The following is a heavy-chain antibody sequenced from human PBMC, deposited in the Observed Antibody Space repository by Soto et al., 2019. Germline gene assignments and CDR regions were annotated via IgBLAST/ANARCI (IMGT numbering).Heavy chain of an antibody. CDR2: INSDGSST. V-gene: IGHV3-74*01. D-gene: IGHD3-9*01. CDR3: ARQWTNYDILTGYFQYYFDY. CDR1: GFTFSSYW. J-gene: IGHJ4*02. Sequence: PGGSLRLSCAASGFTFSSYWMHWVRQAPGKGLVWVSRINSDGSSTSYADSVKGRFTISRDNAKNTLYLQMNSLRAEDTAVYYCARQWTNYDILTGYFQYYFDYWGQGTLVTVSS.